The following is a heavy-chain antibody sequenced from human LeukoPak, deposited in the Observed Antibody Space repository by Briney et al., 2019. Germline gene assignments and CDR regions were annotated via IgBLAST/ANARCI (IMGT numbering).Heavy chain of an antibody. CDR2: IIPIFGTA. J-gene: IGHJ4*02. D-gene: IGHD6-19*01. CDR3: ARVKVAVAGLNPYYFDY. CDR1: GGSFSNYA. Sequence: ASVTVSCKASGGSFSNYAISWVRQAPGQGLEWMGGIIPIFGTANYAQKFQGRVTITADESTSTAYMELSSLRSEDTAVYYCARVKVAVAGLNPYYFDYWGQGTLVTVSS. V-gene: IGHV1-69*13.